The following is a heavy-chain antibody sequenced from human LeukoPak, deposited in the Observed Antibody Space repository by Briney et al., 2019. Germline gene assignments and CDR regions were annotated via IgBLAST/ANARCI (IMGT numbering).Heavy chain of an antibody. CDR1: GGSISSHY. CDR3: ASTKRITIFGVVMPSRAYYMDV. D-gene: IGHD3-3*01. V-gene: IGHV4-59*11. Sequence: SETLSLTCTVSGGSISSHYWSWIRQPPGKGLEWIGYIYYSGSTNYNPSLKSRVTISVATSKNQFSLKLSSVTAADPAVYYCASTKRITIFGVVMPSRAYYMDVWGKGTTVTVSS. J-gene: IGHJ6*03. CDR2: IYYSGST.